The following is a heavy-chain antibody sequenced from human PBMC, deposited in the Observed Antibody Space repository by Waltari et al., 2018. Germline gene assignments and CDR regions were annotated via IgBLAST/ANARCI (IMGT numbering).Heavy chain of an antibody. CDR1: GYTLTELS. J-gene: IGHJ6*02. D-gene: IGHD3-3*01. Sequence: QVQLVQSGAEVKKPGASVKVSCTVSGYTLTELSMHWVRQAPGKGLEWMGGFDPEDGETLYAQKFQGRVTMTEDKSTDTAYMELSSLKSEDTAVYYCARLSGDFWSGSQGPYGMDVWGQGTTVTVSS. V-gene: IGHV1-24*01. CDR2: FDPEDGET. CDR3: ARLSGDFWSGSQGPYGMDV.